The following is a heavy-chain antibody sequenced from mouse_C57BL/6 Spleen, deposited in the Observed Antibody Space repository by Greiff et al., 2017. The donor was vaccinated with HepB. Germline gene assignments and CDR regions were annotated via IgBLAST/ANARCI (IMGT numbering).Heavy chain of an antibody. CDR2: INPNNGGT. CDR3: ARGAFYYYGRVPFAY. J-gene: IGHJ3*01. Sequence: EVQLQQSGPELVKPGASVKISCKASGYTFTDYYMNWVKQSHGKSLEWIGDINPNNGGTSYNQKFKGKATLTVDKSSSTAYMELRSLTSEDSAVYYCARGAFYYYGRVPFAYWGQGTLVTVSA. CDR1: GYTFTDYY. V-gene: IGHV1-26*01. D-gene: IGHD1-1*01.